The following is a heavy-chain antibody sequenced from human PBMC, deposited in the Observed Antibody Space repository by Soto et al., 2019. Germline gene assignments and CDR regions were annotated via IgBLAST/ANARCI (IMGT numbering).Heavy chain of an antibody. CDR2: IYYSGST. Sequence: SETLSLTCTVSGGSISSGGYYWSWIRQHPGKGLEWIGYIYYSGSTYYNPSLKSRVTISVDTSKNQFSLKLSSVTAADTAVYYCARVSSHGDSVDYWGQGTLVTVSS. D-gene: IGHD4-17*01. CDR3: ARVSSHGDSVDY. CDR1: GGSISSGGYY. V-gene: IGHV4-31*03. J-gene: IGHJ4*02.